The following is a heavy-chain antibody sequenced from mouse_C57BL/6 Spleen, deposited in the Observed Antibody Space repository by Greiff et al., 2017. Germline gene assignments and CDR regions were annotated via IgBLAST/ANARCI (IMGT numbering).Heavy chain of an antibody. CDR3: VRYYGDAMDY. Sequence: EAGGGLVQPKGSLKLSCAASGFTFNTYAMHWVRQAPGKGLEWVARRRSKSSNYATYYADSVKDRFTISRDDSQSMLYLQMNNLKTEDTAMYYCVRYYGDAMDYWGQGTSVTVSS. CDR1: GFTFNTYA. V-gene: IGHV10-3*01. D-gene: IGHD1-1*01. J-gene: IGHJ4*01. CDR2: RRSKSSNYAT.